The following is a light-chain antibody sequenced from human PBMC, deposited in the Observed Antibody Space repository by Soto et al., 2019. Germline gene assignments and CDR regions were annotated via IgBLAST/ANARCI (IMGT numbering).Light chain of an antibody. J-gene: IGKJ5*01. Sequence: EIVLTQSPGTLSLSPGERATLSCRASQSVSSSYLAWYQQKPGQAPRLLIYGTSDRATGTPDRFSGSGSGTDFTLTISRLEPKDSAVYYCQQFDDSVTFGQGTRLEIK. CDR3: QQFDDSVT. CDR1: QSVSSSY. CDR2: GTS. V-gene: IGKV3-20*01.